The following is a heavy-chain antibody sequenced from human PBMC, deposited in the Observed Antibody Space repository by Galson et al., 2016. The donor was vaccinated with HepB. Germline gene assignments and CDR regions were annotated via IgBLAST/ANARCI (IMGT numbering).Heavy chain of an antibody. D-gene: IGHD5-18*01. CDR3: ARGAATDISYDY. Sequence: SVKVSCKASGYTFTTYYMHWVRQAPGQGLEWMGIINSGGGDTTHAEKFQGRVTMTRDTSTDTVYMELSSLRSEDTAVYYCARGAATDISYDYWGQGTLVTDSS. J-gene: IGHJ4*02. CDR2: INSGGGDT. CDR1: GYTFTTYY. V-gene: IGHV1-46*01.